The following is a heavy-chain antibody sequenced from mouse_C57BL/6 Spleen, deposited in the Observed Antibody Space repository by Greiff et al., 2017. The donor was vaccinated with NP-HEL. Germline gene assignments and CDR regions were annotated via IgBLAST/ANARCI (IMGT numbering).Heavy chain of an antibody. V-gene: IGHV1-20*01. D-gene: IGHD2-1*01. CDR3: AREGGYGNFYYFDY. J-gene: IGHJ2*01. Sequence: VQLKQSGPELVKPGASVTISCKASGYSFTGYFMNWVMQSPGKSLEWIGRINPYTGDTFYNQKFKGKATLTVDKSSSTAYMELRSLTSEDSAVYYCAREGGYGNFYYFDYWGQGTTLTVSS. CDR1: GYSFTGYF. CDR2: INPYTGDT.